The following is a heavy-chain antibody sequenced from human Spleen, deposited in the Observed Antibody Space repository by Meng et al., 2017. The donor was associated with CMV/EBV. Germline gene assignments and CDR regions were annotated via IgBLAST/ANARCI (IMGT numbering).Heavy chain of an antibody. CDR1: GFTFTGYY. CDR3: ARDSGGGAAGTIPYYYYGMDV. D-gene: IGHD6-13*01. Sequence: ASVKVSCKASGFTFTGYYMHWVRQAPGQGFEWLGIINPSGGGTVYAQRFQDRVTMTSDTSTTTFYMEIRRLRSEDTAVYYCARDSGGGAAGTIPYYYYGMDVWGQGTTVTVSS. J-gene: IGHJ6*02. V-gene: IGHV1-46*01. CDR2: INPSGGGT.